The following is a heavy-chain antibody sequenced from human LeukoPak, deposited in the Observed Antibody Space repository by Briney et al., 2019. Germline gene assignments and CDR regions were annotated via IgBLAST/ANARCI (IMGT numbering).Heavy chain of an antibody. CDR3: ARSQRDYFDY. V-gene: IGHV4-34*01. Sequence: PGGSLRLSCAASGFTFSDYYMSWIRQAPGRGLEWIGEINHSGSTNYNPSLKSRVTISVDTSKNQFSLKLSSVTAADTAVYYCARSQRDYFDYWGQGTLVTVSS. CDR1: GFTFSDYY. CDR2: INHSGST. J-gene: IGHJ4*02.